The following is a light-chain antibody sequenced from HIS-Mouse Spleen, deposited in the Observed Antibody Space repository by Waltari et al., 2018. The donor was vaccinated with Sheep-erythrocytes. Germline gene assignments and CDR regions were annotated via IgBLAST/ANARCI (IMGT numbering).Light chain of an antibody. V-gene: IGLV2-8*01. CDR3: SSYAGSNNWV. J-gene: IGLJ3*02. CDR1: SRYVGGSYY. CDR2: EVS. Sequence: QSALTQPPSASGSPGQSVTISCTGTSRYVGGSYYFSLYQPHPGKAPKLMIYEVSKRPSGVPDRFSGSKSGNTASLTVSGLQAEDEADYYCSSYAGSNNWVFGGGTKLTVL.